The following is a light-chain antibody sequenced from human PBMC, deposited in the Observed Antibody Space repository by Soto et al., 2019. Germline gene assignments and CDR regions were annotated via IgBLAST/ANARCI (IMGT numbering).Light chain of an antibody. CDR1: QSVSSH. V-gene: IGKV3-15*01. CDR2: DAS. CDR3: QHYHGWPIT. Sequence: EIVMRQSPATLSESPGEGATVXXRASQSVSSHLAWYQHKPGQPPRLXLYDASTRATGIPARFSGSGSGTEFTLTISSLQSEDFAVYYCQHYHGWPITFGQGTRLEIK. J-gene: IGKJ5*01.